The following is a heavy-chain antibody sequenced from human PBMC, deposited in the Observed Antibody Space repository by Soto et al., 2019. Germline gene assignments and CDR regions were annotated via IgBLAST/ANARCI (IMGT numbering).Heavy chain of an antibody. V-gene: IGHV1-46*01. Sequence: GASVKVSCKASGYTFTTYYMHWVRQAPGQGLEWMGIINPSDGSTSYAQKFQGRVSMTRDTSTNTVYMELSSLRSEDTAVYYCARTQCSSTRCYVGSWDYWGQGTLVTVSS. CDR2: INPSDGST. CDR1: GYTFTTYY. CDR3: ARTQCSSTRCYVGSWDY. J-gene: IGHJ4*02. D-gene: IGHD2-2*01.